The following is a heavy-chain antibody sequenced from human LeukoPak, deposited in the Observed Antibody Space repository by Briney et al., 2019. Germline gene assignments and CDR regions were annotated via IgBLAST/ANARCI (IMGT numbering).Heavy chain of an antibody. CDR2: ISTNGGGT. CDR1: GFTFSSYA. D-gene: IGHD2-15*01. CDR3: ARYCNGVTCYSGYDY. V-gene: IGHV3-64*01. J-gene: IGHJ4*02. Sequence: PGGSLRLSCAASGFTFSSYAMHWVRQTPGKGLEYVSAISTNGGGTYYANSVKGRFTISRDNSKNTLYLQMGSLRAEDMAVYFCARYCNGVTCYSGYDYWGQGTLVTVSS.